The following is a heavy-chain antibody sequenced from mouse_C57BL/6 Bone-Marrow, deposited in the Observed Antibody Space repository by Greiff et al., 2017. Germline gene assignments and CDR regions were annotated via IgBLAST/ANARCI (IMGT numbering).Heavy chain of an antibody. J-gene: IGHJ1*03. V-gene: IGHV1-55*01. D-gene: IGHD2-5*01. CDR3: ARPYYSNYWYFDV. Sequence: QVQLQQPGAELVKPGASVKMSCKASGYTFTSYWITWVKQRPGQGLEWIGDIYPGSGSTNYNEKFKSKATLTVDTSSGTAYMQLSSLTSGDSAVYYCARPYYSNYWYFDVWGTGTTVTVSS. CDR1: GYTFTSYW. CDR2: IYPGSGST.